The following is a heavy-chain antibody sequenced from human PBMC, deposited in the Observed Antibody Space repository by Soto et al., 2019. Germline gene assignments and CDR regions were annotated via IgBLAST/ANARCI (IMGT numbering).Heavy chain of an antibody. J-gene: IGHJ4*02. V-gene: IGHV3-33*01. CDR1: GFTFGSYG. Sequence: PGGSLRLSCAASGFTFGSYGIHFVRHSPCKGLEWVAVIWYDGSNKYYADSVKGRFTISRDNSKNTLYLQMNSLRAEDTAVYYCARGGEGVYWGQGTLVTVSS. CDR3: ARGGEGVY. CDR2: IWYDGSNK. D-gene: IGHD3-10*01.